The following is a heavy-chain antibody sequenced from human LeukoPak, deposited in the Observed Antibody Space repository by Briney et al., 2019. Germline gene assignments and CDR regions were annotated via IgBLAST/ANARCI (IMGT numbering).Heavy chain of an antibody. CDR1: GYTFTSYG. D-gene: IGHD3-3*01. CDR3: ARDGLRFLEWLYHFDY. J-gene: IGHJ4*02. CDR2: ISAYNGNT. Sequence: ASVKVSCKASGYTFTSYGISWVRQAPGQGLEWMGWISAYNGNTNYAQKLKSRVTMTTDTSTSTAYMELRSLRSDDTAVYYCARDGLRFLEWLYHFDYWGQGTLVTVSS. V-gene: IGHV1-18*01.